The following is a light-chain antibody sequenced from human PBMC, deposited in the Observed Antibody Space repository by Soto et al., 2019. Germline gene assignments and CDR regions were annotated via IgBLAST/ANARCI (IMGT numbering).Light chain of an antibody. V-gene: IGKV1-5*03. CDR1: QTVSSW. CDR3: QQYADSSWT. CDR2: GVS. Sequence: DIQMTQSPSTLSASVGDRVTITCRASQTVSSWLAWFQQKPGKAPNLLIYGVSSVESGVPSRFSGSGSGTEFTLTISNLQSDDFATYYCQQYADSSWTFGQGTKVE. J-gene: IGKJ1*01.